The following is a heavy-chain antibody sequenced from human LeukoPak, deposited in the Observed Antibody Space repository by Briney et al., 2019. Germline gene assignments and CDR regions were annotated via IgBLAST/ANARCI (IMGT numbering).Heavy chain of an antibody. Sequence: GGSLRLSCAASGFTFSGSAMHWVRQASGKGLEWVGRIRSKANSYATGYAASVKGRFTISRDDSKNTAYLQMNSLKTEDTAVYYCTRHTPLGYCSGGSCYFDYYYYMDVWGKGTTVTVSS. J-gene: IGHJ6*03. D-gene: IGHD2-15*01. V-gene: IGHV3-73*01. CDR2: IRSKANSYAT. CDR3: TRHTPLGYCSGGSCYFDYYYYMDV. CDR1: GFTFSGSA.